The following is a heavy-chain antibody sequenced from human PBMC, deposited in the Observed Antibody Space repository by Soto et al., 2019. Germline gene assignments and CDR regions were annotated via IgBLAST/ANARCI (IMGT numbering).Heavy chain of an antibody. CDR3: ARKGARWAFDI. CDR2: IYYSGST. CDR1: GGSISSGGYY. Sequence: PSETLSLTCTVSGGSISSGGYYWSWIRQHPGNGLEWIGYIYYSGSTYYNPSLKSRVTISVDTSKNQFSLKLSSVTAADTAVYYCARKGARWAFDIWGQGTMVTVSS. J-gene: IGHJ3*02. V-gene: IGHV4-31*03. D-gene: IGHD3-16*01.